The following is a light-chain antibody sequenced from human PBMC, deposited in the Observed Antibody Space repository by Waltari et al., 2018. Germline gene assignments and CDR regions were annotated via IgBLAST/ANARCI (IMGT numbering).Light chain of an antibody. CDR3: QQYGTSPT. J-gene: IGKJ1*01. CDR1: QSIRSNF. V-gene: IGKV3-20*01. Sequence: EIVLTQSPGSLSLSPGERATLFCRASQSIRSNFLDWYQQKPGQAPRLLIYTASTRAAGIPDRFSGSGSGTDFTLTISRLEPEDFAVYYCQQYGTSPTFGQGTKVEI. CDR2: TAS.